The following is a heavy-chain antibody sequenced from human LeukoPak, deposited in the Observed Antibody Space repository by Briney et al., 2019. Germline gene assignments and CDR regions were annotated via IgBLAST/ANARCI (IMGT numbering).Heavy chain of an antibody. CDR3: AKATYCSSSSCKPGLYYYYYMDV. CDR1: GFMFSSYA. V-gene: IGHV3-23*01. D-gene: IGHD2-2*01. CDR2: ISGSGVGT. Sequence: GGSLRLSCAASGFMFSSYAMSWVRQAPGKGLEWVSSISGSGVGTYYADSVKGRFTISRDNSKNTLYLQMNSLRVEDTAVYYCAKATYCSSSSCKPGLYYYYYMDVWGKGTTVTVSS. J-gene: IGHJ6*03.